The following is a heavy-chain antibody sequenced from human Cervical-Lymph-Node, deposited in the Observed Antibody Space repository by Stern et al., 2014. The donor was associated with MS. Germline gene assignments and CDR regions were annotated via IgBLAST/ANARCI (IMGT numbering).Heavy chain of an antibody. CDR3: VRRRDSAGYDTFDL. CDR1: GYTFSNFW. V-gene: IGHV5-51*01. J-gene: IGHJ3*01. CDR2: IYPADSDT. D-gene: IGHD3-22*01. Sequence: VQLVQSGAEVKKPGESLKISCRTSGYTFSNFWIGWVRQMPGKGLEWMGVIYPADSDTTYSPSFQGQVTISADESISPAYLQWRSLKASDTAMYYCVRRRDSAGYDTFDLWGQGTMLIVS.